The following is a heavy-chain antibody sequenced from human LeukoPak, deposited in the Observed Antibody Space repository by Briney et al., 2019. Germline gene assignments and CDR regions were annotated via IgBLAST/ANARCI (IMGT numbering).Heavy chain of an antibody. D-gene: IGHD3-3*01. CDR1: GGSISSGGYY. V-gene: IGHV4-31*03. Sequence: PSETLSLTCTVSGGSISSGGYYWSWIRQHPGKGLEWIGYIYYSGSTYYNPSLKSRVTISVDTSKNQFSLKLSSVTAADTAVYYCAGDSIFGENYYYYGMDVWGQGTTVTVSS. J-gene: IGHJ6*02. CDR2: IYYSGST. CDR3: AGDSIFGENYYYYGMDV.